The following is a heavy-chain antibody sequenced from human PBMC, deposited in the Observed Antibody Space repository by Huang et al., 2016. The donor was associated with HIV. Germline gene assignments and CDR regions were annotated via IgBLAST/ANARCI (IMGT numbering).Heavy chain of an antibody. Sequence: EVQMLESGGGLIQPGGSLRLSCAASGFSFSNYGMIWVRQTAGKGREGVLAISGRGDKTYYEGSVKGRFTISRDNSKNTLYLQMNSLRAEDTAIYYCAKDPNGDYVGTFDMWGQGTMVTVSS. J-gene: IGHJ3*02. CDR2: ISGRGDKT. CDR1: GFSFSNYG. D-gene: IGHD3-16*01. CDR3: AKDPNGDYVGTFDM. V-gene: IGHV3-23*01.